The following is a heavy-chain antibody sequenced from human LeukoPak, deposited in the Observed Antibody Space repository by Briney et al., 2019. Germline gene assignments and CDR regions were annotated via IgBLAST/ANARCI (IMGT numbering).Heavy chain of an antibody. V-gene: IGHV4-34*01. Sequence: SETLSLTCAVYGGSFSGYYWIWIRQPPGKGLEWIGEINHSGSTNYNPSLKSRVTISVDTSKNQFSLKLSSVTAADTAVYYCARGTQRITIFGVVISPSTTRRNWFDPWGQGTLVTVSS. CDR3: ARGTQRITIFGVVISPSTTRRNWFDP. CDR1: GGSFSGYY. J-gene: IGHJ5*02. D-gene: IGHD3-3*01. CDR2: INHSGST.